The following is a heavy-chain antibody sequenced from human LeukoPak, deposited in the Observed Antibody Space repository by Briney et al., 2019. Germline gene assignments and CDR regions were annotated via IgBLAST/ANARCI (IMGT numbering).Heavy chain of an antibody. CDR1: GFTSSSYW. Sequence: GGSLRLSCAASGFTSSSYWMSWVRQAPGRGLEWVGNIKQDGSEKYYVDSVEGRFTISRDNAKNSLYLQMNSLRVEDTAVYYCARDTGAVTAIEDYFDYWGQGTLVTVSS. V-gene: IGHV3-7*05. CDR2: IKQDGSEK. J-gene: IGHJ4*02. CDR3: ARDTGAVTAIEDYFDY. D-gene: IGHD2-21*02.